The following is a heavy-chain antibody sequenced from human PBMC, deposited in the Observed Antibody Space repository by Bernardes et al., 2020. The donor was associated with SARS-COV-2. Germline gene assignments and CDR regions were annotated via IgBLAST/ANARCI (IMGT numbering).Heavy chain of an antibody. Sequence: GGSLRLSCAASGFTFSSYDMHWVRQATGKGLEWVSAIGTAGDTYYPGSVKGRFTISRENAKNSLYLQMNSLRAGDTAVYYCARGDTMVRGVIYYYYGMDVWGQGTTVTVFS. V-gene: IGHV3-13*01. D-gene: IGHD3-10*01. CDR2: IGTAGDT. CDR1: GFTFSSYD. J-gene: IGHJ6*02. CDR3: ARGDTMVRGVIYYYYGMDV.